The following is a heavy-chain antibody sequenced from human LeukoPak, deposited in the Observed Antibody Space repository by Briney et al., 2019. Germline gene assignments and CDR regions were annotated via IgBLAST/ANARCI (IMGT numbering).Heavy chain of an antibody. CDR2: IYSDGST. Sequence: GGSLRLSCAASGFSASSNYITWVRQAPGKGLEWVSVIYSDGSTKYADSVKARFTISRDNSKNTVYLQMNRLRVEDTALYYCARATLDNWGQGTLVTVSS. CDR1: GFSASSNY. CDR3: ARATLDN. J-gene: IGHJ4*02. V-gene: IGHV3-53*01.